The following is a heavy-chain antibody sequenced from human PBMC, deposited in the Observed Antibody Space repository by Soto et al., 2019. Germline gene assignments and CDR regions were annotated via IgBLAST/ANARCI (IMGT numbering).Heavy chain of an antibody. J-gene: IGHJ5*02. Sequence: GESLKISCKGSGYSFSSYWITWVRQMPGKGLEWMGRIDPSDSYTNYSPSFQGHVTISADKSISTAYLQWSSLKASDTAMYYCARVVVGATTRWFDPWGQGTLVTVSS. CDR3: ARVVVGATTRWFDP. V-gene: IGHV5-10-1*01. D-gene: IGHD1-26*01. CDR1: GYSFSSYW. CDR2: IDPSDSYT.